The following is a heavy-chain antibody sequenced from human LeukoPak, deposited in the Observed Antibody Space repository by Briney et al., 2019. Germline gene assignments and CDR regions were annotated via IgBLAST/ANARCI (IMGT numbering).Heavy chain of an antibody. D-gene: IGHD2-2*02. CDR3: ARQGYCSSTSCYKGGGSYFDY. V-gene: IGHV4-38-2*01. Sequence: PSETLSLTCAVSGYSISSGYYWGWIRQPPGKGLEWIGSNYHSGSTYYNPSLKSRVTISVDTSKNQFSLKLSSVTAADTAVYYCARQGYCSSTSCYKGGGSYFDYWGQGTLVTVSS. CDR2: NYHSGST. J-gene: IGHJ4*02. CDR1: GYSISSGYY.